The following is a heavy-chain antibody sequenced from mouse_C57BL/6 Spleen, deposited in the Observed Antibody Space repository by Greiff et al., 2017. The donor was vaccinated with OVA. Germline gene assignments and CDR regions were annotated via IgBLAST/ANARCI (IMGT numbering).Heavy chain of an antibody. J-gene: IGHJ1*03. CDR3: TYYYGSSYRWYFDV. CDR2: IRLKSDNYAT. V-gene: IGHV6-3*01. D-gene: IGHD1-1*01. Sequence: EVKLMESGGGLVQPGGSMKLSCVASGFTFSNYWMNWVRQSPEKGLEWVAQIRLKSDNYATHYAESVKGRFTISRNDSKSSVYLQMNNLRAEDTGIYYCTYYYGSSYRWYFDVWGTGTTVTVSS. CDR1: GFTFSNYW.